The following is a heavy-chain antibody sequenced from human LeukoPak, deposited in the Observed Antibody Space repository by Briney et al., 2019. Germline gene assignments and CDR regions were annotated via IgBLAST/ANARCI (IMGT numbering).Heavy chain of an antibody. J-gene: IGHJ4*02. CDR2: ISSSSSST. CDR3: AREYTVTTYYFDY. V-gene: IGHV3-21*04. D-gene: IGHD4-17*01. CDR1: GFTFSNYT. Sequence: GGSLRLSCVASGFTFSNYTMSWVRQAPGKGLEWVSAISSSSSSTSYADSVKGRFTISRDNAKNSLYLQMNSLRAEDTAVYYCAREYTVTTYYFDYWGQGTLVTVSS.